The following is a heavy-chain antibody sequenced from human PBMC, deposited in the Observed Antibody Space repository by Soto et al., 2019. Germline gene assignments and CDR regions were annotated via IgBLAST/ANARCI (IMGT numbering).Heavy chain of an antibody. D-gene: IGHD6-13*01. CDR1: GGSFNGYY. CDR3: ARGAIAAAGTAGYFQH. Sequence: QVQLQQWGAGLLKPSETLSLTCAVYGGSFNGYYWSWIRQPPGKGLDWIGEINHSGSTNYNPSLKSRVTISVDTSKNQFSLKVSSVTAADTAVYYCARGAIAAAGTAGYFQHWGQGTPVTVSS. CDR2: INHSGST. V-gene: IGHV4-34*01. J-gene: IGHJ1*01.